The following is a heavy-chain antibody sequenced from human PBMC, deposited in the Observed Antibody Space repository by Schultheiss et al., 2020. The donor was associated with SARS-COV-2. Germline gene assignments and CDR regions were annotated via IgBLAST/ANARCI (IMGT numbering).Heavy chain of an antibody. CDR2: MNPNSGNT. J-gene: IGHJ5*02. Sequence: ASVKVSCKASGYTFTGYYMHWVRQAPGQGLEWMGWMNPNSGNTGYAQKFQGRVTMTRNTSISTAYMELSSLRSEDTAVYYCARGEWWFDPWGQGTLVTVSS. CDR1: GYTFTGYY. D-gene: IGHD2-8*01. V-gene: IGHV1-8*02. CDR3: ARGEWWFDP.